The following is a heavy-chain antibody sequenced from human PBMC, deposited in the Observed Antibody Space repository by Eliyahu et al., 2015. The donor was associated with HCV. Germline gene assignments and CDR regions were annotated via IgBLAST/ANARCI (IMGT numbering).Heavy chain of an antibody. D-gene: IGHD5-18*01. J-gene: IGHJ6*03. V-gene: IGHV3-21*01. CDR2: ITSTSSYI. CDR1: XFXXXXYT. Sequence: EVXLVXSGGGLVKPGGSLRLSCAASXFXXXXYTXNWVRQAPGKGLEWVSSITSTSSYIYYADSVKGRFTISRDNAKTSLYLQMTSLRAEDTAVYYCARDGYSYGPSLVYYSYYMDVWGKGTTVTVSS. CDR3: ARDGYSYGPSLVYYSYYMDV.